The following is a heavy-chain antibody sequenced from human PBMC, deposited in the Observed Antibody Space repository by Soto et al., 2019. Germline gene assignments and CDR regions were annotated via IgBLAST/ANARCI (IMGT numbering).Heavy chain of an antibody. Sequence: QVQLQESGPGLVKPSETLSLTCTVSGGSISSYYWSWIRQPPGKGLEWIGYIYYSGSTNYNPSLKSRVTISVDTSKNQFSLKLSSVTAADTAVYYCAREGIAVAGTYNWFDLWVQGTLVTVSS. CDR1: GGSISSYY. CDR2: IYYSGST. D-gene: IGHD6-19*01. CDR3: AREGIAVAGTYNWFDL. V-gene: IGHV4-59*01. J-gene: IGHJ5*02.